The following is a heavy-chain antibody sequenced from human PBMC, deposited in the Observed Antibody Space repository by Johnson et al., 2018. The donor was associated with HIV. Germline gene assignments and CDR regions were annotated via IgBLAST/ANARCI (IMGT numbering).Heavy chain of an antibody. V-gene: IGHV3-53*01. Sequence: VQLVESGGGLIQPGGSLRLSCAASGFTVSSNYMSWVRQAPGKGLEWVSVIYSGGSTYYADSVKGRFTISRDNSKNTLYLQMNSLRAEETAVYYGARDGGHYCSSTGCWNKHAFDVWGQGTMVTVSS. CDR2: IYSGGST. D-gene: IGHD2-2*01. CDR1: GFTVSSNY. J-gene: IGHJ3*01. CDR3: ARDGGHYCSSTGCWNKHAFDV.